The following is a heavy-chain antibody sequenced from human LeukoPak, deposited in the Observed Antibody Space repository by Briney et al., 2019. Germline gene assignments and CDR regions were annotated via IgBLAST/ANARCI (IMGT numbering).Heavy chain of an antibody. CDR3: ARPSDDYGDYYGMDV. J-gene: IGHJ6*02. D-gene: IGHD4-17*01. CDR2: ISYDGSNK. CDR1: GFTFSSYG. Sequence: GGSLRLSCAASGFTFSSYGMPWVRQAPVKGLEWVAVISYDGSNKYYADSVKGRFTISRDNSKNTLYLQMNSLRAEDTAVYYCARPSDDYGDYYGMDVWGQGTTVTVSS. V-gene: IGHV3-30*03.